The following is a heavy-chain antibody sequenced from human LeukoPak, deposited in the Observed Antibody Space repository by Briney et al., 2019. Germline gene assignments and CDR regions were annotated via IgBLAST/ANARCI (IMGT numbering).Heavy chain of an antibody. CDR3: ARGAMGKLRYFDWLSFDY. J-gene: IGHJ4*02. CDR2: IYYSGST. Sequence: SETLSLTCTVSGGSISSYYWSWIRQPPGKGLEGIGYIYYSGSTNYNPSLKSRVTISVDTSKNQFSLKLSSVTAADTAVYYCARGAMGKLRYFDWLSFDYWGQGTLVTVSS. V-gene: IGHV4-59*01. D-gene: IGHD3-9*01. CDR1: GGSISSYY.